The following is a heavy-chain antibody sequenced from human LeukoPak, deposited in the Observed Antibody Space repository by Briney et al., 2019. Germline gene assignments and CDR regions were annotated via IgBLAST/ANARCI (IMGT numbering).Heavy chain of an antibody. CDR2: ISSTGNT. CDR1: GGSISSISYY. D-gene: IGHD3-22*01. CDR3: ARADSSGYYRSYWYFDP. J-gene: IGHJ2*01. V-gene: IGHV4-39*02. Sequence: SETLSLTCTVSGGSISSISYYWGWIRQPPGKGLEWIGIISSTGNTYYSPSLKSRLAISVDTSKNHFSLKLTSVTAADTAVYYCARADSSGYYRSYWYFDPWGRGTLVTVSS.